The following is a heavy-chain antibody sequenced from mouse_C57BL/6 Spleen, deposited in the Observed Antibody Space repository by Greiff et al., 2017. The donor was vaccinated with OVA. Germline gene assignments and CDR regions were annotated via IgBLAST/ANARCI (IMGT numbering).Heavy chain of an antibody. D-gene: IGHD4-1*01. V-gene: IGHV1-15*01. CDR3: TRNWDGWFAY. CDR2: IDPETGGT. Sequence: VQLQQSGAELVRPGASVTLSCKASGYTFTDYEMHWVKQTPVHGLEWIGAIDPETGGTAYNQKFKGKAILTADKSYSTAYMELRSLTSEDSAVYYCTRNWDGWFAYWGQGTLVTVSA. J-gene: IGHJ3*01. CDR1: GYTFTDYE.